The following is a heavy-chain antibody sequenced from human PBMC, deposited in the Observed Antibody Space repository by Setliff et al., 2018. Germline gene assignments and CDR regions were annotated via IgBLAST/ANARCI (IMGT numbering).Heavy chain of an antibody. D-gene: IGHD1-26*01. CDR3: ARGGGRYHAAS. J-gene: IGHJ4*02. CDR1: GVSINSLTW. V-gene: IGHV4-4*02. CDR2: IYHDGNS. Sequence: SETLSLTCAVSGVSINSLTWWSWVRQTPGKGFEWIGEIYHDGNSNFAPSVHYSPSLKSRAIMSIDKSKNQFSLNLSSVTAADTAMYYCARGGGRYHAASWGQGTMVTVSS.